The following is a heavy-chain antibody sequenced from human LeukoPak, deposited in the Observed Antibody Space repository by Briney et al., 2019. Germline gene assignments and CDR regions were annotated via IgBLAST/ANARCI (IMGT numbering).Heavy chain of an antibody. CDR1: GDSVSSNSAA. CDR2: TYYRSKWYN. D-gene: IGHD4-11*01. J-gene: IGHJ4*02. V-gene: IGHV6-1*01. CDR3: ARGISQRAWTTVTTLDY. Sequence: SQTLSLTCAISGDSVSSNSAAWNWIRQSPSRGLEWLGRTYYRSKWYNDYAVSVKSRITINPDTSKNQFSLQLNSVTPEDTAVYYCARGISQRAWTTVTTLDYWGQGTLVAVSS.